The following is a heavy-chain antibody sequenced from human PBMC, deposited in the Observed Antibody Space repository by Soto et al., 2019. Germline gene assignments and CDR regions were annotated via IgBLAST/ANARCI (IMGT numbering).Heavy chain of an antibody. CDR1: GFTFSSYA. CDR3: AKGPNMLYYYYGMDV. D-gene: IGHD3-10*02. J-gene: IGHJ6*02. CDR2: ISGSGGST. V-gene: IGHV3-23*01. Sequence: GGSLRLSCAASGFTFSSYAMSWVRQAPGKGLEWVSAISGSGGSTYYADSVKGRFTISRDNSKNTLYLQMNSLRAEDTAVYYCAKGPNMLYYYYGMDVWGQGTTVTVSS.